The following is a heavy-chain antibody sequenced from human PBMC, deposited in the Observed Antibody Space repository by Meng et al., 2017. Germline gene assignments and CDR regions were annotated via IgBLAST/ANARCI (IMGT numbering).Heavy chain of an antibody. J-gene: IGHJ4*02. CDR3: ARGGNQPRSLVDY. CDR1: GYSFTSYW. CDR2: IYPGDSDT. D-gene: IGHD1-26*01. V-gene: IGHV5-51*01. Sequence: GESLKISCKGSGYSFTSYWIGWVRQMPGKGLEWMGIIYPGDSDTRYSPSFQGQVTISADTSISTAYMELSRLRSDDTAVYYCARGGNQPRSLVDYWGQGTLVTVSS.